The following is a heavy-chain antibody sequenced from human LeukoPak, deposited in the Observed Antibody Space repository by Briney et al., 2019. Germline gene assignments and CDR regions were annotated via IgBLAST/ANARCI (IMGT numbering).Heavy chain of an antibody. J-gene: IGHJ4*02. V-gene: IGHV1-46*01. Sequence: ASVKGSCETSGYTFTRYYMHWGRHAPRQGLEWMGIINPSGGSTSYAQKFQGRVTMTRDTTTSTVYMELSSLRSEDTAVYYCARASRYCSGGSCPQSDFDYWGQGTLVTVS. D-gene: IGHD2-15*01. CDR2: INPSGGST. CDR1: GYTFTRYY. CDR3: ARASRYCSGGSCPQSDFDY.